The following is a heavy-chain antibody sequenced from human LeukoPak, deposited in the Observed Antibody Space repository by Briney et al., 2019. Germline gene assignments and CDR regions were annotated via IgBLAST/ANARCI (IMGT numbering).Heavy chain of an antibody. CDR1: GGTFSSYA. Sequence: SVKVSRKASGGTFSSYAISWVRQAPGQGLEWMGRIIPILGIANYAQKFQGRVTITADKSTSTAYMELSSLRSEDTAVYYCARDLSVAGTLYYYYYMDVWGKGTTVTVSS. CDR2: IIPILGIA. CDR3: ARDLSVAGTLYYYYYMDV. D-gene: IGHD6-19*01. V-gene: IGHV1-69*04. J-gene: IGHJ6*03.